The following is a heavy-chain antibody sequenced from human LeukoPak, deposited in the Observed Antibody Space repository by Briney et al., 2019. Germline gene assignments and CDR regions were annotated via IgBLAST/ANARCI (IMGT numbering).Heavy chain of an antibody. J-gene: IGHJ6*03. Sequence: SETLSLTCAVYGGSFSGYYWSWIRQPPGKGLEWIGEINHSGSTNYNPSLKSRVTISVDTSKNQFSLKLSSVTAADTAVYYCASTTSLKGYCSGGSCYYYYYMDVWGKGTTVTVSS. CDR3: ASTTSLKGYCSGGSCYYYYYMDV. D-gene: IGHD2-15*01. CDR1: GGSFSGYY. CDR2: INHSGST. V-gene: IGHV4-34*01.